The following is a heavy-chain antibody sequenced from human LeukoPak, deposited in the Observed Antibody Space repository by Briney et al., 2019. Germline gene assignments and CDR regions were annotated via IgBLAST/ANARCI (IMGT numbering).Heavy chain of an antibody. CDR3: ARVDSSSWYYFDY. Sequence: GASVKVSCKASGYTFTGYYMHWVRQAPGQGLEWMGWINPNSGGTNYAQKFQGWVTMTRDTSISTAYMEPSRLRSDDTAVYYCARVDSSSWYYFDYWGQGTLVTVSS. D-gene: IGHD6-13*01. V-gene: IGHV1-2*04. CDR1: GYTFTGYY. CDR2: INPNSGGT. J-gene: IGHJ4*02.